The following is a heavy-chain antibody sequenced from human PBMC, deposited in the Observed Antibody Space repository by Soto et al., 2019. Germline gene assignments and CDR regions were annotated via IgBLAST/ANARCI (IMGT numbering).Heavy chain of an antibody. J-gene: IGHJ6*03. D-gene: IGHD6-13*01. CDR2: MNPNSGNT. CDR1: GYGFTSYD. CDR3: ARGTLVNYYYYMDV. Sequence: ASVKVSCKASGYGFTSYDSNWVRQATGQGLEWMGWMNPNSGNTGYAQKFQGRVTMTRNTSISTAYMELSSLRSEDTAVYYCARGTLVNYYYYMDVWGKGTTVTVS. V-gene: IGHV1-8*01.